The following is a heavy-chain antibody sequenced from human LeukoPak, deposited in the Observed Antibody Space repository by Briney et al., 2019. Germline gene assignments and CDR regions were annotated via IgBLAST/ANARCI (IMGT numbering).Heavy chain of an antibody. Sequence: GGSLRLSCAASGFTFSSYSMNWVRQAPGKGLEWVSSISSSSSYIYYADSVKGRFTISRDNAKNSLYLQMNSLRAEDTAVYYCASPRYGDLLLGYWGQGTLVTVSS. CDR3: ASPRYGDLLLGY. CDR1: GFTFSSYS. J-gene: IGHJ4*02. D-gene: IGHD4-17*01. V-gene: IGHV3-21*01. CDR2: ISSSSSYI.